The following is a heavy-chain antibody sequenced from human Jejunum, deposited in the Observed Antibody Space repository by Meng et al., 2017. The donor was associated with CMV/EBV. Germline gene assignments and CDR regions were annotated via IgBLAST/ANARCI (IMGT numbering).Heavy chain of an antibody. Sequence: QLQGAGPGMVKPLGTLSPTLTCSGASISTYYWSRIPQPAGKGLEWIGRIYARGSANYNPSLKSRVTMSVDTSKNQLSLNLRSVTAADTAVYYCATYKSGRIYFDYWGQGTLVTVSS. V-gene: IGHV4-4*07. CDR1: GASISTYY. CDR2: IYARGSA. D-gene: IGHD3-10*01. J-gene: IGHJ4*02. CDR3: ATYKSGRIYFDY.